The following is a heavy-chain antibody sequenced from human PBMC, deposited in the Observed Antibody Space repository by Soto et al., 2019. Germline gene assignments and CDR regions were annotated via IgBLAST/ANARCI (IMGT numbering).Heavy chain of an antibody. Sequence: ASVRVSCQTSGYTFTNYDINWVRQATGQGLEWMGWMNPNSGDTGYAQKFQGRVTMTRDTSIRTAYMELSSLRSEDTAVYYCARVGGNWNDDYFDYWGQGTPVTVSS. D-gene: IGHD1-1*01. CDR2: MNPNSGDT. J-gene: IGHJ4*02. CDR3: ARVGGNWNDDYFDY. V-gene: IGHV1-8*01. CDR1: GYTFTNYD.